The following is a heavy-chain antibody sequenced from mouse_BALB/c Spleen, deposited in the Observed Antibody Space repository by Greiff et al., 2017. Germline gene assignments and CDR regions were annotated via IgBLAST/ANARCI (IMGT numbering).Heavy chain of an antibody. CDR3: ATYYRYDYAMDY. J-gene: IGHJ4*01. V-gene: IGHV5-12-1*01. Sequence: EVMLVESGGGLVKPGGSLKLSCAASGFAFSSYDMSWVRQTPEKRLEWVAYISSGGGSTYYPDTVKGRFTISRDNAKNTLYLQMSSLKSEDTAMYYCATYYRYDYAMDYWGQGTSVTVSS. CDR2: ISSGGGST. D-gene: IGHD2-14*01. CDR1: GFAFSSYD.